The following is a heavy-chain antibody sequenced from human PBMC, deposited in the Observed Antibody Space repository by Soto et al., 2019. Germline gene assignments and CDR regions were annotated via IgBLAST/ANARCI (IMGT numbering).Heavy chain of an antibody. Sequence: SETLSLTCTVSGRSISSGDYYWSWIRQPPGKGLDWIGYIYYSGTTYYSPSLKSRVTISVDTSKNQFSLKLSSVTAADTAMYYCARVGGLGATTIDYWGQGTLVTVS. J-gene: IGHJ4*02. D-gene: IGHD3-16*01. CDR2: IYYSGTT. CDR1: GRSISSGDYY. CDR3: ARVGGLGATTIDY. V-gene: IGHV4-30-4*01.